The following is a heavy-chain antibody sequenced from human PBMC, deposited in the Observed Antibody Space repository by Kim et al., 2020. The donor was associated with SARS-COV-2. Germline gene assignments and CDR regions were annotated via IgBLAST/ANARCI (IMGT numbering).Heavy chain of an antibody. J-gene: IGHJ4*02. CDR1: GYRFTSHW. V-gene: IGHV5-51*01. CDR3: ARRTVTKYYFDY. D-gene: IGHD4-17*01. Sequence: GASLQISCKGSGYRFTSHWIGWVRQMPGKGLEWMGIIYPGDSDTRYSPSFQGQVTISADKSISTAYLQWSSLKASDTAMYYCARRTVTKYYFDYWGQGTLVTVSS. CDR2: IYPGDSDT.